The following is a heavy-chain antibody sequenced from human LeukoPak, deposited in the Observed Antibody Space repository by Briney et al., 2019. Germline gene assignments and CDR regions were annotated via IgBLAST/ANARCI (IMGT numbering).Heavy chain of an antibody. J-gene: IGHJ4*02. D-gene: IGHD2-2*01. CDR3: ARSRLGSPYYFDY. V-gene: IGHV3-7*01. Sequence: GGSLRLSCAASGFTFSSYWMSWVRQAPGKGLEWVANIKQDGSEKYYVDSVKGRFTISRDNAKNSLYLQMNSLRAEDTAVYDCARSRLGSPYYFDYWGQGTLVTVSS. CDR2: IKQDGSEK. CDR1: GFTFSSYW.